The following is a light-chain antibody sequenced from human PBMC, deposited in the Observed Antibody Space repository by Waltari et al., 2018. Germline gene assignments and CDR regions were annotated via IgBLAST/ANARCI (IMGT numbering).Light chain of an antibody. CDR2: TAS. CDR3: QQYNNAWT. V-gene: IGKV1-5*03. Sequence: DILMTQSPSTLSASVGDRVTITCRASQSIGNWLAWYQQKSGKVPKALIYTASVLASGVPSRFSGSGSETEFTLIISGLQVDDAATYYCQQYNNAWTFGQGTKVEIK. J-gene: IGKJ1*01. CDR1: QSIGNW.